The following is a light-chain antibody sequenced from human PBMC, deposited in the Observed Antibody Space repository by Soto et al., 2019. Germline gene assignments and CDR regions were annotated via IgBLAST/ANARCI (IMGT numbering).Light chain of an antibody. CDR1: SSNIGAGYD. V-gene: IGLV1-40*01. J-gene: IGLJ3*02. Sequence: QSVLTQPPSVSGAPGQRVTISCTGSSSNIGAGYDVHWYQQIPGTAPKLLIYLNNNRPSGVPDRLSGSKSGTSASLAITGLRAEDEADYYCQSYDSSLSAWVFGGGTKLTVL. CDR2: LNN. CDR3: QSYDSSLSAWV.